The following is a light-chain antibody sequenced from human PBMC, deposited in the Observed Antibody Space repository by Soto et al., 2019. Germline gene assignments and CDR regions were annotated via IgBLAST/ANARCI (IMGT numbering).Light chain of an antibody. Sequence: VMTQSPAPLSVSPGERATLSCRARQSVGSNFAWYQQQPGQAPRLLIYGASTRDTDITGRFSGSGSGTEFTLTIRSLQSEDFAVYYCQQYNNWPRTFGQGTKVEIK. CDR3: QQYNNWPRT. V-gene: IGKV3-15*01. J-gene: IGKJ1*01. CDR1: QSVGSN. CDR2: GAS.